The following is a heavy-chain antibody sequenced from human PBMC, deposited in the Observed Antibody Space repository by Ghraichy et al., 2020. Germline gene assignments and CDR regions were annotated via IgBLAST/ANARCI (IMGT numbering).Heavy chain of an antibody. V-gene: IGHV3-30*04. D-gene: IGHD2-2*01. CDR2: ISYDESNK. CDR3: ARSRGWVVSPMDV. Sequence: GGSLRLSCAPSGFTFRNYALHWVRQAPGKGLEWVAVISYDESNKYYADSVKGRFTISRDISKNTLYLQMNSLRAEDTAVFYCARSRGWVVSPMDVWGKGTTVTVAS. CDR1: GFTFRNYA. J-gene: IGHJ6*03.